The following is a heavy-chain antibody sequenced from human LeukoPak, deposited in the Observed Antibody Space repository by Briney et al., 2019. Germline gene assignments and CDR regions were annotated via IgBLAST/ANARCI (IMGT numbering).Heavy chain of an antibody. CDR3: ARERNKRQFDP. V-gene: IGHV4-30-4*01. Sequence: PSETLSLTCTVSGGTISSDDYYWSWIRQPPGQGLEWIGYIYYSGSTYYNPSINSRVTISVDTSKNQFSLKLSSVTAADTAVYYCARERNKRQFDPWGQGTLVTVSS. CDR1: GGTISSDDYY. J-gene: IGHJ5*02. CDR2: IYYSGST.